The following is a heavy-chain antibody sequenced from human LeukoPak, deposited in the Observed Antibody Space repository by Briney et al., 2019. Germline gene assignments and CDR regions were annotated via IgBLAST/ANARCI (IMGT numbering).Heavy chain of an antibody. CDR3: AGYSSSFYYFDY. CDR1: GDSINSINYY. CDR2: IYYSGST. J-gene: IGHJ4*02. D-gene: IGHD6-13*01. V-gene: IGHV4-61*05. Sequence: KASETLSLTCTVSGDSINSINYYRGWIRQPPGEGLEWIGYIYYSGSTNYNPSLKSRVTISVDTSKNQFSLKLSSVTAADTAVYYCAGYSSSFYYFDYWGQGTLVTVSS.